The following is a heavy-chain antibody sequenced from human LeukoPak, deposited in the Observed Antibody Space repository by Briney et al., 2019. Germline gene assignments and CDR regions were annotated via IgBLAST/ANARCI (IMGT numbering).Heavy chain of an antibody. CDR2: IYYSGTT. CDR1: GGSISSGDYY. D-gene: IGHD2-15*01. CDR3: ARASPATVSFDI. J-gene: IGHJ3*02. Sequence: PSETLSLTCTVSGGSISSGDYYWSWIRQPPGKGLEWIGYIYYSGTTYYNPSLRSRTSISPDTSKNHFSLRLTSVTAADTAVYYCARASPATVSFDIWGQGILVTVSS. V-gene: IGHV4-30-4*08.